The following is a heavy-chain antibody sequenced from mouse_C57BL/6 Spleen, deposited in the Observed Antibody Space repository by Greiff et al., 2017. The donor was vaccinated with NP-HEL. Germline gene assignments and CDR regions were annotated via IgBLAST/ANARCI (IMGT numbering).Heavy chain of an antibody. CDR3: ARGGMVTTRAAFDY. CDR2: ISDGGSYT. V-gene: IGHV5-4*03. Sequence: EVKLVESGGGLVKPGGSLKLSCAASGFTFSSYAMSWVRQTPEKRLEWVATISDGGSYTYYPDNVKGRFTISRDNAKNNLYLQMSHLKSEDTAMYYCARGGMVTTRAAFDYWGQGTTLTVSS. D-gene: IGHD2-2*01. J-gene: IGHJ2*01. CDR1: GFTFSSYA.